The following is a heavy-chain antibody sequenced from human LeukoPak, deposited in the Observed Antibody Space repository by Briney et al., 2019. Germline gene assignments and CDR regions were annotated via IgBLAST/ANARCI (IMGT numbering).Heavy chain of an antibody. D-gene: IGHD6-19*01. CDR3: ARDRTAYSGGWYGYYYGMDV. J-gene: IGHJ6*02. CDR1: GGTFSSYA. CDR2: IIPILGIA. V-gene: IGHV1-69*04. Sequence: ASVKVSCKASGGTFSSYAISWVRQAPGQGLEWMGRIIPILGIANYAQKFQGRVTITADKSTSTAYMELSSLRSEDTAVYYCARDRTAYSGGWYGYYYGMDVWGQGTTVTVSS.